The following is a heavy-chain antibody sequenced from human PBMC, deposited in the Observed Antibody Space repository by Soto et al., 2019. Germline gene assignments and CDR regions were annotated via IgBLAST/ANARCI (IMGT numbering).Heavy chain of an antibody. CDR2: ISGSGGST. D-gene: IGHD2-21*01. CDR1: GFTFSSYA. CDR3: AKDASDSHRVHGMDV. V-gene: IGHV3-23*01. Sequence: EVQLLESGGGLVQPGGSLRLSCAASGFTFSSYAMSWVRQAPGKGLEWVSAISGSGGSTYYADSVKGRFTISRDNFKKPLYLQMNNLRAEDTAVYYWAKDASDSHRVHGMDVWGPGTTVTVSS. J-gene: IGHJ6*02.